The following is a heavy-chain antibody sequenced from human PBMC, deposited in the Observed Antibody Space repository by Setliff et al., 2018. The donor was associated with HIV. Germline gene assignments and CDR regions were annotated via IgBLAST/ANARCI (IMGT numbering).Heavy chain of an antibody. CDR3: AKDVCSGAYCYAYYYYGMDV. CDR2: IRYDGSQK. CDR1: VFTFNNYG. Sequence: GESLKISCAASVFTFNNYGMNWVRQAPGKGLEWVAFIRYDGSQKYYVDSVKGRFTISGDNSKNTLYLQINSLRVEDTAVYYCAKDVCSGAYCYAYYYYGMDVWGQGTMVTVSS. J-gene: IGHJ6*02. V-gene: IGHV3-30*02. D-gene: IGHD2-15*01.